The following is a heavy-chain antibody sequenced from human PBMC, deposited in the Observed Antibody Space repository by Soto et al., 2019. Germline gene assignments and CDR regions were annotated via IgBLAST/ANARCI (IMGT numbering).Heavy chain of an antibody. V-gene: IGHV4-31*03. D-gene: IGHD2-15*01. J-gene: IGHJ6*02. Sequence: SETLSLTCTVSGGSISSGGYYWSWIRQHPGKGLEWIGYIYYSGSTYYNPSLKSRVTISVDTSKNQFSLKLSSVTAADTAVYYCARGGKLLGYYYGMDVWGQGTTVTVSS. CDR2: IYYSGST. CDR3: ARGGKLLGYYYGMDV. CDR1: GGSISSGGYY.